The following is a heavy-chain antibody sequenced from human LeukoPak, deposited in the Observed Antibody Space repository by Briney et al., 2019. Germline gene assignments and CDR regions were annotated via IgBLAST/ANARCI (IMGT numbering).Heavy chain of an antibody. V-gene: IGHV4-59*01. CDR3: ARVGSYSFDI. CDR1: GGSFSGYY. CDR2: VDYSGST. D-gene: IGHD1-26*01. J-gene: IGHJ3*02. Sequence: SETLSLTCAVYGGSFSGYYWNWIRQSPGKGLEWIGYVDYSGSTNYNPSLKSRVTISVDTSKNHFSLKLSSVTAADTAVYYCARVGSYSFDIWGQGTMVTVSS.